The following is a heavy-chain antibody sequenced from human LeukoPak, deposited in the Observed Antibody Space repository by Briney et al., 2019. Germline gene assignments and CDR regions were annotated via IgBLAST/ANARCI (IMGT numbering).Heavy chain of an antibody. CDR1: GYSFTSYW. V-gene: IGHV5-51*01. Sequence: GESLKISCKGSGYSFTSYWIGWVRQMPGKGLEWMGIIYPGDSDTRYSPSFQGQVTISADKSISTAYLQWSSLKASDTAMYYCARQPAVPAAMGTNGFAPGGQETLVTVSS. CDR3: ARQPAVPAAMGTNGFAP. D-gene: IGHD2-2*01. J-gene: IGHJ5*02. CDR2: IYPGDSDT.